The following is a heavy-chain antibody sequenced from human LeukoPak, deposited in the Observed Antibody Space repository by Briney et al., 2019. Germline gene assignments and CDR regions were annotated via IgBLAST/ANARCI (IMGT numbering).Heavy chain of an antibody. J-gene: IGHJ3*02. V-gene: IGHV4-34*01. Sequence: PSETLSLTCTVSGGSISSAGYYWSWIRQPPGKGLEWIGEINHSGSTNYNPSLKSRVTISVDTSKNQFSLKLSSVTAADTAVYYCARGKTAFDIWGQGTMVTVSS. CDR3: ARGKTAFDI. CDR1: GGSISSAGYY. CDR2: INHSGST.